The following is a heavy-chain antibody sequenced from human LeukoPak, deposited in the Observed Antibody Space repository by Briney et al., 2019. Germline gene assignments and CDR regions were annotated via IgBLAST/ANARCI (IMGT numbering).Heavy chain of an antibody. CDR3: ASEYYDFWSGYLYY. D-gene: IGHD3-3*01. Sequence: PGGSLRLSCAASGFTFSSYAMSWVRQAPGKGLEWVSAISGSGGSTYYADSVKGRFTISRDNSKNTLYLQMNSLRAEDTAVYYCASEYYDFWSGYLYYWGQGTLVTVSS. J-gene: IGHJ4*02. CDR1: GFTFSSYA. CDR2: ISGSGGST. V-gene: IGHV3-23*01.